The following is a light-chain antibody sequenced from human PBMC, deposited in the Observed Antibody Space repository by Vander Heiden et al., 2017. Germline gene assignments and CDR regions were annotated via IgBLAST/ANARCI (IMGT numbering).Light chain of an antibody. J-gene: IGKJ2*01. CDR1: QSVLYSSNNKNY. V-gene: IGKV4-1*01. Sequence: DIVMTQSPDSLAVSLGERATINCKSSQSVLYSSNNKNYLAWYQQKPGQPPKLLIYWASTRESGVPDRFSGSGSGTDLTLTISSLQAEDVALYYCQQYYSSPYTFGQGTKLEIE. CDR2: WAS. CDR3: QQYYSSPYT.